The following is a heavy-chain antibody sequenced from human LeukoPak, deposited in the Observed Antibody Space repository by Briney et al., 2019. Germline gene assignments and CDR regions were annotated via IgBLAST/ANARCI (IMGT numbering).Heavy chain of an antibody. CDR1: GFTFSSYA. Sequence: GRSLRLSCAASGFTFSSYAMHWVRQAPGKGLEWVSSISRSSIYKYYADSLKGRFTISRDNAKNSLYLQMNSLRAEDTAVYYCARANYDSSGYYPLIYYWGQGTLVTVSS. D-gene: IGHD3-22*01. V-gene: IGHV3-21*01. CDR2: ISRSSIYK. CDR3: ARANYDSSGYYPLIYY. J-gene: IGHJ4*02.